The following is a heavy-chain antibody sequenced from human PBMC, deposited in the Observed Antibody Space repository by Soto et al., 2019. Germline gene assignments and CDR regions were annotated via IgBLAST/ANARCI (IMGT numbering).Heavy chain of an antibody. J-gene: IGHJ3*02. CDR3: ARGGWGGTYCSGGSCYRAGDAFDI. CDR2: ISAYNGNT. Sequence: ASVKVSCKASGYTFTSYGISWVRQAPGQGLEWMGWISAYNGNTNYAQKLQGRVTMTTDTSTSTAYMELRSLGSDDTAVYYCARGGWGGTYCSGGSCYRAGDAFDIWGQGTMVTVSS. D-gene: IGHD2-15*01. CDR1: GYTFTSYG. V-gene: IGHV1-18*01.